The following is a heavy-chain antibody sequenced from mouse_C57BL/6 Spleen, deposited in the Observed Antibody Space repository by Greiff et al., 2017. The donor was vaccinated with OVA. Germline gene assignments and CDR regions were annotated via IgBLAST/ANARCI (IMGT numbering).Heavy chain of an antibody. CDR1: GYSFTSYY. V-gene: IGHV1-66*01. CDR3: ARGVPRYWYFDV. D-gene: IGHD2-14*01. J-gene: IGHJ1*03. Sequence: QVQLQQPGPELVKPGASVKISCKASGYSFTSYYIHWVKQRPGQGLEWIGWIYPGSGNTKYNEKFKGKATLTADTSSSTAYMQLSSLTSEDSAVYYCARGVPRYWYFDVWGTGTTVTVSS. CDR2: IYPGSGNT.